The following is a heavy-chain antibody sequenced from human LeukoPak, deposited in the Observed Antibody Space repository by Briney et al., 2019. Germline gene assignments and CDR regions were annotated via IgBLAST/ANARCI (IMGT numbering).Heavy chain of an antibody. CDR2: INDSGST. V-gene: IGHV4-34*01. CDR3: ARRASGWSPPFDY. J-gene: IGHJ4*02. D-gene: IGHD6-19*01. CDR1: GDSISSYY. Sequence: PSETLSLTCTVSGDSISSYYWSWIRQPPGKGLEWIGEINDSGSTDYSPSLKSRVTISVDTSKNQFSLKLSSVTAADTAVYYCARRASGWSPPFDYWGQGNLVTVSS.